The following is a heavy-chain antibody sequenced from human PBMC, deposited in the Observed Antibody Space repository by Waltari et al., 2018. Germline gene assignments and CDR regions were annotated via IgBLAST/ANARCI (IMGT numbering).Heavy chain of an antibody. CDR3: ARAARQGYRNGYPVYFDY. CDR2: INHSGSI. Sequence: QVQLQQWGAGLLKPSETLSLTCAVYGESFSAYYWSWIRESPGKGLEWIGEINHSGSITYNPSLRSRVTISVDTSKNQFSRNLRNVSVADTAMYFCARAARQGYRNGYPVYFDYWGQGTLVTVSS. V-gene: IGHV4-34*01. CDR1: GESFSAYY. J-gene: IGHJ4*02. D-gene: IGHD5-18*01.